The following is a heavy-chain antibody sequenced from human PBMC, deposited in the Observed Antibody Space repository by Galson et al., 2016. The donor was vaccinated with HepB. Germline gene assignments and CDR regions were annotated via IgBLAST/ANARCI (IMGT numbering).Heavy chain of an antibody. CDR2: IYPGDSDT. Sequence: QSGAEVKKPGESLKISCKASGYSFISYWIGWVRQMPGEGLEWMGIIYPGDSDTRYSPSFEGQVTISADESISTAYLQWSSLKASDTAMYYCARGQSSSWYKNYFDYWGQGTLVAVSS. D-gene: IGHD6-13*01. V-gene: IGHV5-51*01. CDR1: GYSFISYW. CDR3: ARGQSSSWYKNYFDY. J-gene: IGHJ4*02.